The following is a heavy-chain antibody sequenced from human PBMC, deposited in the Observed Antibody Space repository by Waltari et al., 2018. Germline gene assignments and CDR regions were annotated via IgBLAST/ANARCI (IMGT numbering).Heavy chain of an antibody. V-gene: IGHV3-23*01. Sequence: DVQLLESGGGFVQPGGSLRLTFAASGQPFGNYFMNWVRQVPGKGLEWVSAISDSGVNTYYADSLKGRFTISRDNSKNTLYLQMNSLRADDTAIYYCATRVSSWGQGTLVTVSS. D-gene: IGHD3-10*01. J-gene: IGHJ5*02. CDR3: ATRVSS. CDR1: GQPFGNYF. CDR2: ISDSGVNT.